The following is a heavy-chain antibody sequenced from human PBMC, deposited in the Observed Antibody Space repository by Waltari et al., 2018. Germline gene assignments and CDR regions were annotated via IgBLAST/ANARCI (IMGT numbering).Heavy chain of an antibody. D-gene: IGHD3-22*01. V-gene: IGHV3-7*01. CDR1: GFRSSSYW. Sequence: EVQVVESGGGLVQPGGSLRLSCATSGFRSSSYWMNWVRQAPGKGLEWVAIIKGDGSEKHYVDSVKGRFTISRDNARNSLFLQMNSLRAEDTAVYFCARGRGYIIDYWGQGSLVTVSS. CDR2: IKGDGSEK. J-gene: IGHJ4*02. CDR3: ARGRGYIIDY.